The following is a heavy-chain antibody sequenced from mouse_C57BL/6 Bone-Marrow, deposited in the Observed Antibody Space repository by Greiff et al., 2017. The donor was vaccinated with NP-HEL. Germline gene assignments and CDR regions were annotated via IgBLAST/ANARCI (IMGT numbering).Heavy chain of an antibody. D-gene: IGHD2-5*01. V-gene: IGHV1-78*01. CDR3: ARRRAYYSNYYAMDY. CDR2: IYPRDGST. CDR1: GYTFTDHT. Sequence: QVQLQQSDAELVKPGASVKISCKVSGYTFTDHTIHWMKQRPEQGLEWIGYIYPRDGSTKYNEKFKGKATFTADTSSNTAYMQLSSLTTEDSAIYYCARRRAYYSNYYAMDYWGQGTSVTVSS. J-gene: IGHJ4*01.